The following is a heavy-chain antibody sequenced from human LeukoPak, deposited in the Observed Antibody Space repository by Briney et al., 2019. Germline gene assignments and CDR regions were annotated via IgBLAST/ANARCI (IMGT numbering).Heavy chain of an antibody. J-gene: IGHJ4*03. CDR1: GGSISSGGYY. D-gene: IGHD2/OR15-2a*01. CDR3: ASRALSRLRCDY. CDR2: IYHSENT. V-gene: IGHV4-30-2*01. Sequence: SETLSLTCTDSGGSISSGGYYWSWIRQPPGKGLEWIGNIYHSENTYYNPSLKSRVTMSVDSSNNQISLKLSSVTAADTAVYYCASRALSRLRCDYWGQGTTVTVSS.